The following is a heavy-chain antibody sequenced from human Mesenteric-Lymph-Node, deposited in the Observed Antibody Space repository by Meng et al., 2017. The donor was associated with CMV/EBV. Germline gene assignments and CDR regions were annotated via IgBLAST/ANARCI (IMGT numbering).Heavy chain of an antibody. CDR1: FCSYG. CDR3: ARVGPGAYGSGNYYNPDY. V-gene: IGHV1-18*01. Sequence: FCSYGISWVRQAPGQGLEWMGWISAYNGSTNYAQKLQGRVTLTTDTSTRTAYMELRSLRSDDTAVYYCARVGPGAYGSGNYYNPDYWGQGALVTVSS. D-gene: IGHD3-10*01. J-gene: IGHJ4*02. CDR2: ISAYNGST.